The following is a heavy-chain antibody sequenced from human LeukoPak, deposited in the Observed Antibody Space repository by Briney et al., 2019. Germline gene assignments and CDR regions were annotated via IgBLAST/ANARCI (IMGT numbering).Heavy chain of an antibody. V-gene: IGHV3-21*01. J-gene: IGHJ4*02. CDR3: ARTGYSSSWDFDY. CDR2: ISSSSSYI. D-gene: IGHD6-13*01. CDR1: GFTFSSYS. Sequence: GGSLRLSCAASGFTFSSYSMNWVRQAPGKGLEGVSSISSSSSYIYYADSVKGRFTISRDNAKNSLYLQMNSLRAEDTAVYYCARTGYSSSWDFDYWGQGTLVTVSS.